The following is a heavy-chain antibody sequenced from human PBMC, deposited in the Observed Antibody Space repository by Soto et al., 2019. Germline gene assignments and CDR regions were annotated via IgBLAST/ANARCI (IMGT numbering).Heavy chain of an antibody. Sequence: GGSLRLSCAASGFTFSDYYMSWIRQAPGKGLEWVSYISSSGSTIYYADSVKGRFTISRDNAKNSLYLQMNSLRAEDTAVYYCARDLGDIVRGDDAFDIWGQGTMVTVSS. D-gene: IGHD2-15*01. CDR3: ARDLGDIVRGDDAFDI. CDR2: ISSSGSTI. V-gene: IGHV3-11*01. CDR1: GFTFSDYY. J-gene: IGHJ3*02.